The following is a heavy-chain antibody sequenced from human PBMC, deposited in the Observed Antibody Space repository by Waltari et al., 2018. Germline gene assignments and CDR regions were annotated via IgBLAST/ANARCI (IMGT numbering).Heavy chain of an antibody. Sequence: EVQLVESGGGLVQPGGSLRLSCAASGFTFSSYWMSWVRQAPGKGLEWVANIKQDGSEKYYVDSVKGRFTISRDKAKNSLYLQMNSLRAEDTAVYYCARYEPGGYYYYMDVWGKGTTVTVSS. D-gene: IGHD3-10*01. CDR3: ARYEPGGYYYYMDV. V-gene: IGHV3-7*01. CDR1: GFTFSSYW. J-gene: IGHJ6*03. CDR2: IKQDGSEK.